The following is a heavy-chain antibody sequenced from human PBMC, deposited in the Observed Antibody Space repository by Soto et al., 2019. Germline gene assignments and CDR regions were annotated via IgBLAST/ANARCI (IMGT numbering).Heavy chain of an antibody. CDR2: INAGNGNT. CDR3: ARSIVVVTALDY. Sequence: SVKVSCKASGYTFTSYAMHWVRQAPGQRLKRIRWINAGNGNTKYSQKFQGRVTITRDTSASTAYMELSSLRSEDTAVYYCARSIVVVTALDYWGQGTLVTV. CDR1: GYTFTSYA. D-gene: IGHD2-21*02. V-gene: IGHV1-3*01. J-gene: IGHJ4*02.